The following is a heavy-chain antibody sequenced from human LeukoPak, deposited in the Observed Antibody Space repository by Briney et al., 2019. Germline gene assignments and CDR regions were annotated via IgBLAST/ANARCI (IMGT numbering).Heavy chain of an antibody. D-gene: IGHD4-11*01. J-gene: IGHJ2*01. CDR3: ARRNAYWCFDF. Sequence: PSETLSLTCTVSGGSISSSSYYWGWIRQPPGKGLEWIGSIYYSGSTYYNPSLKSRVTISVDTSKNQFSLKLSSVTAADTAVYYCARRNAYWCFDFWGRGTLVTVSS. CDR2: IYYSGST. CDR1: GGSISSSSYY. V-gene: IGHV4-39*01.